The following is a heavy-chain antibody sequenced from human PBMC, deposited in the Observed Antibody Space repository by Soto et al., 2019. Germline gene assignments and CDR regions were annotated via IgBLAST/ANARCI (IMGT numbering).Heavy chain of an antibody. V-gene: IGHV3-30*18. J-gene: IGHJ4*02. Sequence: QVQLVESGGGVVQPGRSLRLSCAASGFTFSSYGMHWVRQAPGKGLEWVAVISYDGSNKYYADSVKGRFTISRGNSKNTLYLQMNSLRAEDTAVYYCAKDRSPGYFDYWGQGTLVTVSS. D-gene: IGHD3-10*01. CDR2: ISYDGSNK. CDR1: GFTFSSYG. CDR3: AKDRSPGYFDY.